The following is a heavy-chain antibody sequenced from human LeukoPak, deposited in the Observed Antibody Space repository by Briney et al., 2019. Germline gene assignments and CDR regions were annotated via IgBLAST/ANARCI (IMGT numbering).Heavy chain of an antibody. CDR2: INWNGGST. Sequence: PGGSLRLSXAASGFTFDDYGMSWVRQAPGKGLEWGSGINWNGGSTCYADSVKGRFTISRDNAKNSLYLQMNSLRAEDTALYYCARTSEVTPLFDYWGQGTLVTVSS. D-gene: IGHD2-21*02. V-gene: IGHV3-20*04. CDR3: ARTSEVTPLFDY. J-gene: IGHJ4*02. CDR1: GFTFDDYG.